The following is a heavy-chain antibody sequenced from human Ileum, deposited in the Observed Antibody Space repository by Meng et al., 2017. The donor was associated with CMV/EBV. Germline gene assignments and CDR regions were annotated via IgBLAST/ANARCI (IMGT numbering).Heavy chain of an antibody. CDR1: GFTFSSYA. D-gene: IGHD5-18*01. V-gene: IGHV3-74*01. CDR3: TRGQHGKYGYFDY. Sequence: GESLKISCAASGFTFSSYAMSWVRQAPGKGLEWVSRISNDGRTTNYADSVKGRFTVSRDNAKNILYLQMNSLRAEDTSLYYCTRGQHGKYGYFDYWGQGARVTVSS. J-gene: IGHJ4*01. CDR2: ISNDGRTT.